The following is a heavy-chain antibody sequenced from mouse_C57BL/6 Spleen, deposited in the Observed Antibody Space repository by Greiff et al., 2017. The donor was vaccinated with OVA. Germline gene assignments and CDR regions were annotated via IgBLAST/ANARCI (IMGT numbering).Heavy chain of an antibody. J-gene: IGHJ2*01. V-gene: IGHV1-81*01. CDR1: GYTFTSYG. CDR3: AREEDYYGSSYDYFDY. D-gene: IGHD1-1*01. Sequence: VQLQQSGAELARPGASVKLSCKASGYTFTSYGISWVKQRTGQGLEWIGEIYPRSGNTYYNEKFKGKATLTADKSSSTAYMQLSSLTSEDSAVYYCAREEDYYGSSYDYFDYWGQGTTLTVSS. CDR2: IYPRSGNT.